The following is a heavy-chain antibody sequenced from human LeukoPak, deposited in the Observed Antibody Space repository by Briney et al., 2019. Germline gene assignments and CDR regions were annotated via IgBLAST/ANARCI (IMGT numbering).Heavy chain of an antibody. CDR2: IYYSGST. Sequence: SETLSLTCTVSGGSVSSGSYYWSWIRQPPGKGLECIGCIYYSGSTNYNPSLKSRVTISVDTSKNHFSLKLSSVTAADTAVYYCARDLTGTSHFDYWGQGTMDTVSS. D-gene: IGHD1-20*01. CDR3: ARDLTGTSHFDY. CDR1: GGSVSSGSYY. V-gene: IGHV4-61*03. J-gene: IGHJ4*02.